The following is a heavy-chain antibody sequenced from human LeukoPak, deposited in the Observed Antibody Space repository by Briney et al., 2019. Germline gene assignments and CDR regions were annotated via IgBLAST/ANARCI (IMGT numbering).Heavy chain of an antibody. D-gene: IGHD2-15*01. J-gene: IGHJ3*02. CDR2: IYHSGNT. Sequence: SETLSLTCTVSGYSISSGYYWGWIRQPPGKGLEWIGSIYHSGNTYYNPSLKSRVTISVDTSKNHFSLKLSSVTAADTAVYYCAREGSCSGGSCYGGGDAFDIWGQGTMVTVSS. V-gene: IGHV4-38-2*02. CDR1: GYSISSGYY. CDR3: AREGSCSGGSCYGGGDAFDI.